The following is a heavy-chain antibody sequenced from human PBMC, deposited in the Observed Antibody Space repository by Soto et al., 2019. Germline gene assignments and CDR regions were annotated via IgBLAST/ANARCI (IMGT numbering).Heavy chain of an antibody. V-gene: IGHV3-7*03. D-gene: IGHD1-7*01. CDR3: ARVVWDWNYRYGMDV. CDR2: IKQDGSEK. J-gene: IGHJ6*02. CDR1: GFTFSSYW. Sequence: VGSLRLSCATSGFTFSSYWMSWVRQAPGKGLEWVANIKQDGSEKYYVDSVKGRFTISRDNAKNSLYLQRNSLRAEDTAVYYCARVVWDWNYRYGMDVWGQGTTVTVSS.